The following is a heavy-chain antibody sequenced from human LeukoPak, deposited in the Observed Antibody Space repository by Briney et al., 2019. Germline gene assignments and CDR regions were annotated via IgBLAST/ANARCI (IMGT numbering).Heavy chain of an antibody. CDR3: AKAVVATISWDYYYMDV. Sequence: PGRSLRLSCAASGFTFDDYAMHWVRQAPGKGLEWVSGISWNSGSIGYADSVKGRFTISRDNSKNSLYLQMNSLRAEDTALYYCAKAVVATISWDYYYMDVWGKGTTVTVSS. V-gene: IGHV3-9*01. J-gene: IGHJ6*03. CDR2: ISWNSGSI. D-gene: IGHD5-12*01. CDR1: GFTFDDYA.